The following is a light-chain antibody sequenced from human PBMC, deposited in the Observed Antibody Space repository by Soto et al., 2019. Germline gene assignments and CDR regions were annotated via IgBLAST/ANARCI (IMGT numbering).Light chain of an antibody. CDR3: CSYAGSSTYV. CDR2: EGS. J-gene: IGLJ1*01. V-gene: IGLV2-23*01. CDR1: SSDVGSYNL. Sequence: QSALTQPASVSGSPGQSITISCTGTSSDVGSYNLVSWYQQHPGKAPKLMIYEGSKRPSGVSNRFSGSKSGNTASLTISGLQAEDEADYYCCSYAGSSTYVLGTATKV.